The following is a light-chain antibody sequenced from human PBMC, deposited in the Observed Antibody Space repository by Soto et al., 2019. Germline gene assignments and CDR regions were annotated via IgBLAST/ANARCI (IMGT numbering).Light chain of an antibody. Sequence: DIQMTQSPSTLSASVGDRVTITCRASQSISSWLAWYQQKPGKAPKLLIYKASSLESGVPSRFSGSGSGTEFTLTISSLQPEDIGTYYCQQYDNVPRTFGQGTRLEI. CDR1: QSISSW. CDR3: QQYDNVPRT. CDR2: KAS. J-gene: IGKJ2*01. V-gene: IGKV1-5*03.